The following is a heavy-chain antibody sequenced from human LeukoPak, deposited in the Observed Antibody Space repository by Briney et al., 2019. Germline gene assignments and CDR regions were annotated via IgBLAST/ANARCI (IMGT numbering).Heavy chain of an antibody. J-gene: IGHJ5*02. CDR3: ARDMTDWWFDP. Sequence: SQTLSLTCTVTGGSISSGGYYWSWIRQHPGKGLEWIGYIYYSGSTHYNPSLKSRVTISVDTSKNQFSLKLSSVTAADTAVYYCARDMTDWWFDPWGQGTLVTVSS. CDR1: GGSISSGGYY. CDR2: IYYSGST. V-gene: IGHV4-31*03. D-gene: IGHD3-9*01.